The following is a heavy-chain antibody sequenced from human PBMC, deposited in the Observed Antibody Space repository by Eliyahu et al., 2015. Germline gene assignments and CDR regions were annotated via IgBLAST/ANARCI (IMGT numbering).Heavy chain of an antibody. CDR3: AREGDDFWSGYQEKNWFDP. CDR2: XNAGNGNT. D-gene: IGHD3-3*01. J-gene: IGHJ5*02. V-gene: IGHV1-3*01. Sequence: QVQLVQSGAEVKKPGASVKVSCKASGYTFTSYAMHWVRQAPGQRLEWMGWXNAGNGNTKYSQKFQGRVTITRDTSASTAYMELSSLRSEDTAVYYCAREGDDFWSGYQEKNWFDPWGQGTLVTVSS. CDR1: GYTFTSYA.